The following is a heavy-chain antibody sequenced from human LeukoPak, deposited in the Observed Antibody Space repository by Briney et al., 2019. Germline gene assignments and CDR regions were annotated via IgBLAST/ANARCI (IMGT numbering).Heavy chain of an antibody. V-gene: IGHV3-11*06. J-gene: IGHJ4*02. CDR3: ARNPGTGTLDY. D-gene: IGHD6-13*01. CDR2: ISSDSTHT. CDR1: GFTLSHYY. Sequence: GGSLRLSCAASGFTLSHYYMSWVRQAPGKGLEWVSFISSDSTHTNYADSLKGRFTISRDNAKNSLYPLMNTLTAEDTALYYCARNPGTGTLDYWGQGTLVTVSS.